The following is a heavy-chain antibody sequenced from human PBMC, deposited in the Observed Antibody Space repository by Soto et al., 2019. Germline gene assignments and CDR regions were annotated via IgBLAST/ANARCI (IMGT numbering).Heavy chain of an antibody. CDR1: GGSVTSDEDY. Sequence: SETLSLTCTVSGGSVTSDEDYWTWIRQSPGKGLEWIGYISNSGSTGYNPSLKTRLSMSVDRSKNQFTLRLTSVTAADTAVHFCATESGSTSGYFDHWGQGTQVTVSS. D-gene: IGHD1-26*01. V-gene: IGHV4-30-4*01. J-gene: IGHJ4*02. CDR3: ATESGSTSGYFDH. CDR2: ISNSGST.